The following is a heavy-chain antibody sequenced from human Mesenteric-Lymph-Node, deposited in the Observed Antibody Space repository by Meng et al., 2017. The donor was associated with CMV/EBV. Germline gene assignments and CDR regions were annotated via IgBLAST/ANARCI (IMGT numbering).Heavy chain of an antibody. CDR3: AQGGIYSGYDIDY. Sequence: VRQAQGKGMVWEASNKREERRKKKEEKEKGRITITRDKDNSTLYLQMNSLRAEETAVYYCAQGGIYSGYDIDYWGQGTLVTVSS. V-gene: IGHV3-74*01. J-gene: IGHJ4*02. CDR2: NKREERRK. D-gene: IGHD5-12*01.